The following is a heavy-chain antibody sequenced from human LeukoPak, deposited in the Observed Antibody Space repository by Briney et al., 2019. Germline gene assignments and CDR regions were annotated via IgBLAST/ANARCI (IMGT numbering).Heavy chain of an antibody. CDR2: INHSGST. J-gene: IGHJ4*02. V-gene: IGHV4-34*01. CDR1: GGSFSGYD. D-gene: IGHD6-13*01. Sequence: PSENLSLTCAVYGGSFSGYDWSWIRRPPGKGLEWIGEINHSGSTNYNPSLKSRVTISVDTSKNQFSLKLSSVTAADTAVYYCARAIAAIDYWGQGTLVTVS. CDR3: ARAIAAIDY.